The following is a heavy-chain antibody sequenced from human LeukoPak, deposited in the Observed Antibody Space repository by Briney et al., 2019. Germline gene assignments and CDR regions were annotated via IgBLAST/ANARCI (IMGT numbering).Heavy chain of an antibody. J-gene: IGHJ6*02. V-gene: IGHV3-9*01. Sequence: PGGSLRLSCAASGFTFDDCAMHWVRQAPGKGLEWVSGISWNSGSIGYADSVKGRFTISRDNAKNSLYLQMNSLRAEDTALYYCAKLFDQASWVQQLDPGYYGMDVWGQGTTVTVSS. CDR3: AKLFDQASWVQQLDPGYYGMDV. CDR2: ISWNSGSI. D-gene: IGHD6-13*01. CDR1: GFTFDDCA.